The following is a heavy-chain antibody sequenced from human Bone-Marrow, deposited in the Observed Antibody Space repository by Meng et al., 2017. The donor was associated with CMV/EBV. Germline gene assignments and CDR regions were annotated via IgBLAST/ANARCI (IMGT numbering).Heavy chain of an antibody. CDR2: ISGSGGST. D-gene: IGHD2-15*01. V-gene: IGHV3-23*01. CDR1: GFTFSSND. CDR3: ARDSGSSWSFDS. Sequence: GGSLRLSCAASGFTFSSNDMHWVRQTTGKGLEWVSAISGSGGSTYYADSVKGRFTISRDNSKNTLYLQMNSLRAKDTAVYYCARDSGSSWSFDSWGHGTLVTVSS. J-gene: IGHJ4*01.